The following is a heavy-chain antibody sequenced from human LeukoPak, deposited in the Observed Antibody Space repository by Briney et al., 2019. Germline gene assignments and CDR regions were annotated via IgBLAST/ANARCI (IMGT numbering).Heavy chain of an antibody. CDR3: ARGGYSSGWYYHFDY. CDR2: LHSGGNA. V-gene: IGHV3-66*01. D-gene: IGHD6-19*01. J-gene: IGHJ4*02. CDR1: GFTVSSNY. Sequence: GGSLRLSCAASGFTVSSNYMNWVRQAPGKGLEWVSLLHSGGNAYYADSVKGRFTISRDNSENTLYLEMTSLRAEDTAAYYCARGGYSSGWYYHFDYWAREPWSPSPQ.